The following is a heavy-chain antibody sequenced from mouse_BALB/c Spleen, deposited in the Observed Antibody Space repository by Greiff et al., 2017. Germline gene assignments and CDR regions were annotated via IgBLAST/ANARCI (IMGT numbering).Heavy chain of an antibody. CDR1: GYTFSSYW. Sequence: QVQLKESGAELMKPGASVKISCKATGYTFSSYWIEWVKQRPGHGLEWIGEILPGSGSTNYNEKFKGKATFTADTSSNTAYMQLSSLTSEDSAVYYCARWDDYDGFAYWGQGTLVTVSA. V-gene: IGHV1-9*01. J-gene: IGHJ3*01. CDR3: ARWDDYDGFAY. CDR2: ILPGSGST. D-gene: IGHD2-4*01.